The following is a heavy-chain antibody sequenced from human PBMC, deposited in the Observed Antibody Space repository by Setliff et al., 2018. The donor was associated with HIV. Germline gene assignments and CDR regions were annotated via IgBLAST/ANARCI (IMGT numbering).Heavy chain of an antibody. CDR1: GPPIGIGSYY. D-gene: IGHD3-16*02. CDR2: ISASGSS. CDR3: ARRKSGSSYRFFNY. J-gene: IGHJ4*02. Sequence: SKTLSLTCTVSGPPIGIGSYYWTWIRQHAGRGLEWIGHISASGSSKFNPTLQSRVTWSVDPSNNQFSLNMTSVTAADTAVYDCARRKSGSSYRFFNYWGLGSLVTVSS. V-gene: IGHV4-61*09.